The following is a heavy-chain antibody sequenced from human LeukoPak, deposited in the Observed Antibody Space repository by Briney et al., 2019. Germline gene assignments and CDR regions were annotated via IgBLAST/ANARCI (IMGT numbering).Heavy chain of an antibody. J-gene: IGHJ5*02. V-gene: IGHV3-74*01. CDR3: ARGGSWADNWFDP. D-gene: IGHD2-15*01. CDR1: GFTFSSYW. CDR2: INSDGSST. Sequence: GGSLRLSCAASGFTFSSYWMHWVRQAPGKGLVWVSCINSDGSSTSYADSVKGRFTISRDNAKNTLYLQMNSLRAEDTAVYYCARGGSWADNWFDPWGQGTLVTVSS.